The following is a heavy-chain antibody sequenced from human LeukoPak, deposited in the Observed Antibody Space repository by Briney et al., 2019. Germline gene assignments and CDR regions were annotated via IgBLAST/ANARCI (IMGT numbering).Heavy chain of an antibody. J-gene: IGHJ3*02. D-gene: IGHD3-22*01. CDR2: ISGSGGST. V-gene: IGHV3-23*01. CDR1: GFTFSSYA. CDR3: AKRAYYYDSSGYLDAFDI. Sequence: GGSLRLSCAASGFTFSSYAVSWVRQAPGKGLEWVSAISGSGGSTYYADSVKGRFTISRDNSKNTLYLQMNSLRAEDTAVYYCAKRAYYYDSSGYLDAFDIWGQGTMVTVSS.